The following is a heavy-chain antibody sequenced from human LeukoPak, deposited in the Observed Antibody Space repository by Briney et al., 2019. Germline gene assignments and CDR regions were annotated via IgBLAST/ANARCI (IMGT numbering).Heavy chain of an antibody. D-gene: IGHD3-10*01. V-gene: IGHV3-53*01. J-gene: IGHJ6*03. CDR1: GFTVSSNY. CDR3: ASGSGSYRTPYYYMDV. CDR2: IYSGSST. Sequence: GGSLRLSCAASGFTVSSNYMSWVRQAPGKGLEWVSVIYSGSSTYYADSVKGRFTISRDNSKNTLYLQMNSLRAEDTAVYYCASGSGSYRTPYYYMDVWGTGTTVTVS.